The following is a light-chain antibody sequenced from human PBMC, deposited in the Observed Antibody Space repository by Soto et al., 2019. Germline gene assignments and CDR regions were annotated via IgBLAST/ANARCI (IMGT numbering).Light chain of an antibody. CDR3: CSYAGSYTYV. CDR2: DVS. Sequence: QSALTQPCSVSGSPGQSFTISCTGTSSDVGGYNYVSWYQQHPGKDPKLTIYDVSKRPSGVPDRFSGSKSGNTASLTISGLQAEDEADYYCCSYAGSYTYVFGTGTKLTVL. J-gene: IGLJ1*01. V-gene: IGLV2-11*01. CDR1: SSDVGGYNY.